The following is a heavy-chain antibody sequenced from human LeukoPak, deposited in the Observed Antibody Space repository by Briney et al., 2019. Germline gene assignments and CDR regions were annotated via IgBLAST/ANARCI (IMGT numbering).Heavy chain of an antibody. Sequence: TGGSLGLPCAASGFTLSKYIMTWVRQAPGKGLEFVSTITSDGTTYFIDSVRGRFTLSRDVSKNTLYLQMNSLRAEDTAVYYCVRRPYHDVGGYVFENWGQGTLVTVSS. CDR1: GFTLSKYI. CDR3: VRRPYHDVGGYVFEN. V-gene: IGHV3-23*05. D-gene: IGHD3-22*01. J-gene: IGHJ4*02. CDR2: ITSDGTT.